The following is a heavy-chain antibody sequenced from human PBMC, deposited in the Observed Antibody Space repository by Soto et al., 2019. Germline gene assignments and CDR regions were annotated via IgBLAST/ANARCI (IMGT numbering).Heavy chain of an antibody. Sequence: GGSLRLSCAASGFTFNNYAMNWVRQAPGKGLEWVATISATGGSTYYADSVKGRFTISRDNSKNTLYLQMNGLRVEDTAVYYCAKDRLAGNFDYWGQGTRVTVSS. J-gene: IGHJ4*02. V-gene: IGHV3-23*01. CDR1: GFTFNNYA. CDR3: AKDRLAGNFDY. CDR2: ISATGGST.